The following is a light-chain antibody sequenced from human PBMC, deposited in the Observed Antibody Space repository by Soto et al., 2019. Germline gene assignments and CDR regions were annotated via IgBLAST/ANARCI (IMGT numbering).Light chain of an antibody. CDR3: QQYASAPFS. Sequence: EIVLTQSPGTLSLSPGDRATLSCRASHSINTSFLAWLQQKPGQAPRLLIYAASTRATGIPDRFGGSASETDFTLTINRLEPEDSAVYYCQQYASAPFSLGPGTKVDIK. CDR1: HSINTSF. V-gene: IGKV3-20*01. J-gene: IGKJ3*01. CDR2: AAS.